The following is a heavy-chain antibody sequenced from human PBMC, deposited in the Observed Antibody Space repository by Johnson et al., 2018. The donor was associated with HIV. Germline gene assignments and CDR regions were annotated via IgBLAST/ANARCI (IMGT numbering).Heavy chain of an antibody. Sequence: VQLVESGGGVVRPGRSLRLSCEASGFTFDDYGMSWVRQAPGKGLEWVSGINWNGGSTGYADSVKGRFTISRDNSKNTLYLKMNSLRAEDTAVYYCAKIIGYSSGLEIWGQGTMVTVSS. CDR1: GFTFDDYG. D-gene: IGHD6-19*01. J-gene: IGHJ3*02. CDR3: AKIIGYSSGLEI. CDR2: INWNGGST. V-gene: IGHV3-20*04.